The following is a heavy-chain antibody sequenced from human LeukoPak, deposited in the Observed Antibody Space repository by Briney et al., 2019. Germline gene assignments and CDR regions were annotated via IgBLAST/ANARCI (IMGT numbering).Heavy chain of an antibody. CDR2: IYYSGST. CDR3: ARTGELGARPHYMDV. J-gene: IGHJ6*03. V-gene: IGHV4-59*01. Sequence: SETLSLTCTVSGGSISSYYWSWIWQPPGKGLEWIGYIYYSGSTNYNPSLKSRVTISVDTSKNQFSLKLSSVTAADTAVYYCARTGELGARPHYMDVWGKGTTVTVSS. D-gene: IGHD6-6*01. CDR1: GGSISSYY.